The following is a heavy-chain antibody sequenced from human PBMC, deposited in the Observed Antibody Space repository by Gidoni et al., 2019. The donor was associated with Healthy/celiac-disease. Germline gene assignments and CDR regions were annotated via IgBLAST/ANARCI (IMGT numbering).Heavy chain of an antibody. D-gene: IGHD4-17*01. V-gene: IGHV4-34*01. J-gene: IGHJ4*02. CDR3: AREGDYGGNEHFDY. Sequence: QVQLQLWGAGLLKSSATLSLSSSVHGWSFSGYYWSWIRQPPGKGLELIGENNHSGSTKYNPSLKSRVTISVDTSKNQFSLKLSSVTAADTAVYYCAREGDYGGNEHFDYWGQGTLVTVSA. CDR1: GWSFSGYY. CDR2: NNHSGST.